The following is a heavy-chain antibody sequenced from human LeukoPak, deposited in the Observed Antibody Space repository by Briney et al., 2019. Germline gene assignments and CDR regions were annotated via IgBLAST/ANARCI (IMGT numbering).Heavy chain of an antibody. V-gene: IGHV1-46*01. CDR3: ASFAGATYNWFDP. J-gene: IGHJ5*02. CDR2: INPSGGST. D-gene: IGHD1-26*01. CDR1: GYTFTSYY. Sequence: ASVKVSCKASGYTFTSYYMHWVRQAPGQGLEWTGIINPSGGSTSYAQKFQGRVTMTRDTSTSTVYMELSSLRSEDTAVYYCASFAGATYNWFDPWGQGTLVTVSS.